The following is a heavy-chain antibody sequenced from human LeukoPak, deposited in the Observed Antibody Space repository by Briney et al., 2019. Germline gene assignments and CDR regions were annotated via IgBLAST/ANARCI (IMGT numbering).Heavy chain of an antibody. V-gene: IGHV4-59*01. CDR3: ARGVNSGYFDY. CDR2: IYYSGST. J-gene: IGHJ4*02. CDR1: GGSISSYY. Sequence: SETLSLTCTVSGGSISSYYWTWIRQPPGKVLEWIGYIYYSGSTNYNPSLKSRVTISVDTSKNQFSLKLTSVTAADTAVYYCARGVNSGYFDYCGQGTLVTVSS. D-gene: IGHD1-26*01.